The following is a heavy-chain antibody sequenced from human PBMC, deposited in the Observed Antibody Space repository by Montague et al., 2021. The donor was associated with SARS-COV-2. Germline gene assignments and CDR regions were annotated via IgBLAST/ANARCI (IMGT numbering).Heavy chain of an antibody. V-gene: IGHV3-30*04. CDR2: ISYEGSNK. CDR3: ARESSSRYYDILTGYDYYYYMEV. D-gene: IGHD3-9*01. Sequence: FLRRSCAASGFTFSSYAMHWFRQAPVKGLEWVAVISYEGSNKYYVDSVKGRFTISIDNSKNTLYLQMNSLRAEDTAVYYCARESSSRYYDILTGYDYYYYMEVWGKGTTVTVSS. J-gene: IGHJ6*03. CDR1: GFTFSSYA.